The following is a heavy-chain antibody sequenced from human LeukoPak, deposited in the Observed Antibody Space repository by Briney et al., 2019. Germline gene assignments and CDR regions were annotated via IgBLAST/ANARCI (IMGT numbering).Heavy chain of an antibody. D-gene: IGHD3/OR15-3a*01. CDR3: ARDEFGPLAF. CDR2: IKEDGTET. CDR1: GLTFSNCR. Sequence: PGGSLRLSCVVSGLTFSNCRMTWVRQAPGRGLEWVANIKEDGTETSYVGSVKGRFTISRDNAKNSLYLQMNSLRAEDTALYYFARDEFGPLAFWGRGTLVTVSS. J-gene: IGHJ4*02. V-gene: IGHV3-7*05.